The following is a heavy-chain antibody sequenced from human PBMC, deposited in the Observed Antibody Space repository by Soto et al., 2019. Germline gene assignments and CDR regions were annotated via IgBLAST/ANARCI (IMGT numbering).Heavy chain of an antibody. D-gene: IGHD2-2*01. J-gene: IGHJ6*04. Sequence: SETLSLTCAVYGGSFSGYYWSWIRQPPGKGLEWIGEINHSGSTNYNPSLKSRVTISVDTSKNQFSLKLSPVTAADTAVYYCARGLRGYCSSTSCPSPLDVWGKGTTVTVSS. CDR2: INHSGST. CDR3: ARGLRGYCSSTSCPSPLDV. V-gene: IGHV4-34*01. CDR1: GGSFSGYY.